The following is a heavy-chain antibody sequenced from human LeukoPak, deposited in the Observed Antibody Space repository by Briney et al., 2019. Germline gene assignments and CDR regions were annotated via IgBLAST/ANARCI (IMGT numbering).Heavy chain of an antibody. Sequence: PGGPLRLSCAASGFTFSGYSMNWVRQAPGKGLEWVSYISSSSSTIYYADSVKGRFTISRDNAKNSLYLQMNSLRAEDTAVYYCARDPRGIAVAGTFDYWGQGTLVTVSS. J-gene: IGHJ4*02. CDR3: ARDPRGIAVAGTFDY. D-gene: IGHD6-19*01. CDR1: GFTFSGYS. CDR2: ISSSSSTI. V-gene: IGHV3-48*04.